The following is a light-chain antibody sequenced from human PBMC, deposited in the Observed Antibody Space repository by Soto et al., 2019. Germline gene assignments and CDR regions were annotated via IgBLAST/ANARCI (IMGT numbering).Light chain of an antibody. CDR1: QSVSSN. J-gene: IGKJ1*01. Sequence: EIVLTQSPGTLSLSPGERATLSCRASQSVSSNNLAWYQQRPGQAPRVVIYDTSTRAPGISARFSGSGSGTEFTLTISSLQSEDFAVYYCQEYIHWPPGMFGPGTTVDIK. CDR2: DTS. V-gene: IGKV3-15*01. CDR3: QEYIHWPPGM.